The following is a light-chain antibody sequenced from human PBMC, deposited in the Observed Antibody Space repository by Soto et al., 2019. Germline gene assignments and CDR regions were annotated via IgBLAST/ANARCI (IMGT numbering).Light chain of an antibody. V-gene: IGLV2-14*03. CDR3: SSYTDTSTLV. CDR2: DVS. Sequence: QSALTQPASVSGSPGQSITISCTGTSSDVGGYNYVSWYQQHPGKAPKLMIHDVSNRPSGVSNRFSGSKSGNTASLTISGLQAEDEADYYCSSYTDTSTLVFGGGTKLTVL. J-gene: IGLJ2*01. CDR1: SSDVGGYNY.